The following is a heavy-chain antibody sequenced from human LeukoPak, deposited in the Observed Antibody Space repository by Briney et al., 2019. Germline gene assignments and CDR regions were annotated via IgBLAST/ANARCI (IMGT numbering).Heavy chain of an antibody. J-gene: IGHJ4*02. CDR2: ISRSGSTI. Sequence: GGSLRLSCAASGFTFSSYEMKWVRQAPGKGLEWVSYISRSGSTIYYADPGKGRFTISRDNAKNSLYLQMNSLRAEDTAVYYCARVPRWYVIDYWGQGTLVTVSS. CDR1: GFTFSSYE. V-gene: IGHV3-48*03. D-gene: IGHD4-23*01. CDR3: ARVPRWYVIDY.